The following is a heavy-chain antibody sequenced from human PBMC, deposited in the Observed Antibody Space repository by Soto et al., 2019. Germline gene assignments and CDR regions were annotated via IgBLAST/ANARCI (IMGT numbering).Heavy chain of an antibody. D-gene: IGHD4-17*01. Sequence: VQLMQSGAELKKPGSSVKVSCKASGGTFSSHSINWVRQAPGQGLEWMGGVISLFGTANYAHNYKGRVTITADQSTSTAYMELNSLRSDDTAVYYCAREVGYGDFSAALLDWGQGTLVTVSS. CDR2: VISLFGTA. CDR3: AREVGYGDFSAALLD. V-gene: IGHV1-69*01. CDR1: GGTFSSHS. J-gene: IGHJ4*02.